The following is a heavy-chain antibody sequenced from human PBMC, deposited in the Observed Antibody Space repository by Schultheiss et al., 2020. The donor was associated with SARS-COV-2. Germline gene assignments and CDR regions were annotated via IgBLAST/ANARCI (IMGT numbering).Heavy chain of an antibody. CDR1: GYTFTGYY. J-gene: IGHJ4*02. CDR3: ARDLWEGFDY. V-gene: IGHV1-8*03. D-gene: IGHD3-16*01. CDR2: MNPNSGNT. Sequence: ASVKVSCKASGYTFTGYYMHWVRQAPGQGLEWMGWMNPNSGNTGYAQKFQGRVTITTDKSTSTAYMELSSLRSEDTAVYYCARDLWEGFDYWGQGTLVTVSS.